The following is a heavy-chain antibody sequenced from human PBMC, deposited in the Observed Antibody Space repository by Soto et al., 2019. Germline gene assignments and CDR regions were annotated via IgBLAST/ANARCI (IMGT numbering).Heavy chain of an antibody. Sequence: SETLSLTCTVSGGSISSGAYYWTWIRQHPGKGLEWIGYIYYSGSTYYNPSLKSRLTISLDTSENQFSLKLNSVTAADTAVYYCASQGAYCSTTSCYALDYWGQGTLVTVSS. J-gene: IGHJ4*02. D-gene: IGHD2-2*01. CDR3: ASQGAYCSTTSCYALDY. V-gene: IGHV4-31*03. CDR1: GGSISSGAYY. CDR2: IYYSGST.